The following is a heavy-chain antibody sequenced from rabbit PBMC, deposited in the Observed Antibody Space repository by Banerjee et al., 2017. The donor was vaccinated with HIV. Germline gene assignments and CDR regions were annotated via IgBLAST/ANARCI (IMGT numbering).Heavy chain of an antibody. J-gene: IGHJ4*01. V-gene: IGHV1S45*01. CDR1: GFSFSSYYY. CDR2: IYTGSSTT. Sequence: QEQLEESGGDLVKPEGSLTLTCTASGFSFSSYYYMCWVRQAPGKGLEWIACIYTGSSTTYYANWAKGRFTISKTSSTTVTLQMTSLTAADTATYFCARNNATGTTYDLWGPGTLVTVS. CDR3: ARNNATGTTYDL. D-gene: IGHD7-1*01.